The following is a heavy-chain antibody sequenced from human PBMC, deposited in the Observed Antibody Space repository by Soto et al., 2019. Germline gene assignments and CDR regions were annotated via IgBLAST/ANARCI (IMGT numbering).Heavy chain of an antibody. Sequence: QVQLQESGPGLVRPSQTLSLTCAVSGVSISSDDHYWSWIRQPPGKGLEWIGYFFHSGSTDYNPSLRSRLLISGDTSKNQVSLTLNSVTAADTAVDYCAREVMGSCSGGSCHKWFDPWGQGTLVIVSS. J-gene: IGHJ5*02. D-gene: IGHD2-15*01. CDR2: FFHSGST. CDR3: AREVMGSCSGGSCHKWFDP. V-gene: IGHV4-30-4*01. CDR1: GVSISSDDHY.